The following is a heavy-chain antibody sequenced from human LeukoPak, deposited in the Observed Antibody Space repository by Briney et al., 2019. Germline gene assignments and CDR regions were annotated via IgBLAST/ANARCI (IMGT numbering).Heavy chain of an antibody. CDR2: MNPNSGNT. CDR1: GGTFTSYD. D-gene: IGHD3-16*01. V-gene: IGHV1-8*01. CDR3: ARGPHYDYVWVTYYMDV. J-gene: IGHJ6*03. Sequence: ASVKVSCKASGGTFTSYDINWVRQATGQGLEWMGWMNPNSGNTGYAQKFQGRVTMTRNTSISTAYMELSSLRSEDTAVYYCARGPHYDYVWVTYYMDVWGKGTTVTISS.